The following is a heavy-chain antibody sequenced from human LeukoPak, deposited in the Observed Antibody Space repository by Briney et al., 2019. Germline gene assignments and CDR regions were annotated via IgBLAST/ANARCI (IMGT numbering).Heavy chain of an antibody. D-gene: IGHD3-10*01. Sequence: PGGSLRLSCAVSGFTFSSYNMKWVRQAPGKGLEWVSSINSGSTYINYADSVKGRFTISRDNSENSVYLQMSSMRAEDPAVYYCARVSLGNNYGSGRYDYWGQGTLVTVSS. J-gene: IGHJ4*02. CDR1: GFTFSSYN. V-gene: IGHV3-21*01. CDR3: ARVSLGNNYGSGRYDY. CDR2: INSGSTYI.